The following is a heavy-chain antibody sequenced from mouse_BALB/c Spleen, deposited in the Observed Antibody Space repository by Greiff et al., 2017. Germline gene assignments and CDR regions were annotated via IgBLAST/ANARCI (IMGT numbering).Heavy chain of an antibody. CDR1: GFTFTDYY. CDR3: ARVRKAGTVLDY. CDR2: IRNKANGYTT. Sequence: EVKLQESGGGLVQPGGSLRLSCATSGFTFTDYYMSWVRQPPGKALEWLGFIRNKANGYTTEYSASVKGRFTISRDNSQSILYLQMNTLRAEDSATYDCARVRKAGTVLDYWGQGTTLTVSS. V-gene: IGHV7-3*02. D-gene: IGHD4-1*01. J-gene: IGHJ2*01.